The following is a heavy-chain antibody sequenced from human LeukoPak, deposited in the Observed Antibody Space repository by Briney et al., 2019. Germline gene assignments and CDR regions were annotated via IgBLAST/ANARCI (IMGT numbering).Heavy chain of an antibody. J-gene: IGHJ5*02. CDR3: ARHGAVATSLSWFDP. CDR1: GYSFTSYW. Sequence: GESLKISCKGSGYSFTSYWIGWVRQMPGKGLEWMGIIYPGDSDTRYSPSFQGQVTISADKPISTAYLQWSSLKASDTAMYYCARHGAVATSLSWFDPWGQGTLVTVSS. CDR2: IYPGDSDT. D-gene: IGHD5-12*01. V-gene: IGHV5-51*01.